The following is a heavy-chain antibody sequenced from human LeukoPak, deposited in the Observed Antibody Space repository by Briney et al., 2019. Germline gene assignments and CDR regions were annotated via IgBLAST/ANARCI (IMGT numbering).Heavy chain of an antibody. CDR3: ARARGVDTAMVTSHYYYMDV. J-gene: IGHJ6*03. CDR2: IMRIVGTR. Sequence: GASVKVSCKGSGGTFSSYASSWERLGPGPGIELLGGIMRIVGTRNYAQKFQGRVTITADKSTSTAYMELSSLRSEDTAVYYCARARGVDTAMVTSHYYYMDVWGKGTTVTVSS. D-gene: IGHD5-18*01. CDR1: GGTFSSYA. V-gene: IGHV1-69*06.